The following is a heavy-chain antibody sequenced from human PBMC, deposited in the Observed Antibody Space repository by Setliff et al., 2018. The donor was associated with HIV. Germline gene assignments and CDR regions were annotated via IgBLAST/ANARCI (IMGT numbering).Heavy chain of an antibody. D-gene: IGHD3-22*01. CDR1: GYSLTDLS. Sequence: ASVKVSCKVSGYSLTDLSIHWVRQAPGKGLEWMGGFDPEDGETVYAQKLQGRVTMTEDTSTDAAYMELSSLRSEDTAMYYCATIRAYYYDSSGQEYFQHWGHGSLVTVSS. CDR3: ATIRAYYYDSSGQEYFQH. V-gene: IGHV1-24*01. J-gene: IGHJ1*01. CDR2: FDPEDGET.